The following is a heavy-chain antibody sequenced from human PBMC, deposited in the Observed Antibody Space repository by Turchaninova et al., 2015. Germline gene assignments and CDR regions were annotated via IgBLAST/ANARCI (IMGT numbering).Heavy chain of an antibody. V-gene: IGHV1-69*06. J-gene: IGHJ4*02. CDR2: IIPIFGTA. Sequence: QVQLLLSEAEVKKPGSSVNVSCKTSGGTFSNYAFSGGRQAPGQGLEWMGGIIPIFGTANYAQKFQGRVTITADKSTSTADMELRSLRSEDTAVYYCAREGKSDTAMVTPFDYWGQGTLVTVSS. CDR3: AREGKSDTAMVTPFDY. D-gene: IGHD5-18*01. CDR1: GGTFSNYA.